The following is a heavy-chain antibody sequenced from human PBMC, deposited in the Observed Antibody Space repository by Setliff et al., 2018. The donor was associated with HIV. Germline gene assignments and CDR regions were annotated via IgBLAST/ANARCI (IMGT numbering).Heavy chain of an antibody. V-gene: IGHV4-4*09. D-gene: IGHD3-22*01. Sequence: SETLSLTCTVSGGSISRYYWSWIREPPGKGLEWIGYSHTSGNTNYNPSLKSRVTISVDTSKNQFSLKLSSVTAADTAVYYCARHAIDSGGYYSQFDYWGQGTLVTVSS. CDR3: ARHAIDSGGYYSQFDY. CDR1: GGSISRYY. J-gene: IGHJ4*02. CDR2: SHTSGNT.